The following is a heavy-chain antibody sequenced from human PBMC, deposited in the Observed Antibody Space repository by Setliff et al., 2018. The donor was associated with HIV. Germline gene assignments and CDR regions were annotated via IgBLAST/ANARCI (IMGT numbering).Heavy chain of an antibody. V-gene: IGHV1-8*02. CDR3: ARMQAYYNFWRSTYYFDY. D-gene: IGHD3-3*01. CDR1: GYTFSSYD. J-gene: IGHJ4*02. CDR2: MNPNSGNT. Sequence: ASVKVSCKASGYTFSSYDINWVRQATGQGLEWMGWMNPNSGNTGYAQKFQGRVTMTTDTSTTAVSMELTNLRSDDTAVYFCARMQAYYNFWRSTYYFDYWGQGTPVTVSS.